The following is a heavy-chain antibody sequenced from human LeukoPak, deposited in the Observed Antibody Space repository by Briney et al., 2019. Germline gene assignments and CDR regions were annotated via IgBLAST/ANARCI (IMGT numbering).Heavy chain of an antibody. Sequence: ASVKVSCKASGYTFTGYYMHWVRQAPGQGLEWMGWVNPNSGGTNYAQKFQGRVTMTRDTSISTAYMELSRLRSDDTAVYYCARDHCISTSCYSPWGQGTLVTVSS. CDR1: GYTFTGYY. J-gene: IGHJ5*02. D-gene: IGHD2-2*01. CDR3: ARDHCISTSCYSP. V-gene: IGHV1-2*02. CDR2: VNPNSGGT.